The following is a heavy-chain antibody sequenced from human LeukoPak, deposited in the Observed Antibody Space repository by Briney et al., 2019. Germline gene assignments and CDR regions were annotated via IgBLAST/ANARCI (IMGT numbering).Heavy chain of an antibody. CDR3: ARVGYSYAEVDY. V-gene: IGHV3-21*01. Sequence: PGGSLRLSCAASGFTFSSYSINWVRQAPGKGLEWVSSISSSSSYKYYADSVKGRFTISRDNAKNSLYLQMNSLRAEDTAVYYCARVGYSYAEVDYWGQGTLVTVSS. J-gene: IGHJ4*02. CDR2: ISSSSSYK. CDR1: GFTFSSYS. D-gene: IGHD5-18*01.